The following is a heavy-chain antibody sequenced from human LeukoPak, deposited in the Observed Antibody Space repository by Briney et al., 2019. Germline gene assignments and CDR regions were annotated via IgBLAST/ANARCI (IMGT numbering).Heavy chain of an antibody. CDR1: GGSISSYY. CDR2: IYTSRST. V-gene: IGHV4-4*07. Sequence: SSETLSLTCNVSGGSISSYYWSWIRQPAGKGLEWIGRIYTSRSTNYNPSLKSRVTTSVDTSKNQFSLKLSSVTAADTAVYYCAREGAYCGGDCYVSWFDPWGQGTLVTGAS. J-gene: IGHJ5*02. CDR3: AREGAYCGGDCYVSWFDP. D-gene: IGHD2-21*02.